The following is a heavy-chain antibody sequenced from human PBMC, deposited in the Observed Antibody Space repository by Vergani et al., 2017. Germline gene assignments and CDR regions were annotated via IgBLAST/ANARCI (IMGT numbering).Heavy chain of an antibody. J-gene: IGHJ4*02. V-gene: IGHV1-2*02. CDR2: INPDSGGT. CDR3: SRGSVRKLLGFDY. CDR1: GYTFTVSDHY. Sequence: QVQLVQSGTEVKNPGASVKVSCKASGYTFTVSDHYIHWVRQAPGQGLEWMGWINPDSGGTNYAQKFRGRVTLTRDTSITTAYMELRTLTSDDTAVYFCSRGSVRKLLGFDYWSQGTLVTVSS. D-gene: IGHD2-21*02.